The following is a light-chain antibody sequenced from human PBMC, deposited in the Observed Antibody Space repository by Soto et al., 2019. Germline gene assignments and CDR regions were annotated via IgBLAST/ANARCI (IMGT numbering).Light chain of an antibody. V-gene: IGKV3-15*01. J-gene: IGKJ5*01. CDR2: GAS. CDR1: QSISSIY. Sequence: VLAQTSGTLSFSPGERATLSCRASQSISSIYLAWYQQKPGQAPRLLIYGASTRATGIPARFSGSGSGTEFTLTISSLQSEDFEIYYCQQYNNWPITFGQGTRLEIK. CDR3: QQYNNWPIT.